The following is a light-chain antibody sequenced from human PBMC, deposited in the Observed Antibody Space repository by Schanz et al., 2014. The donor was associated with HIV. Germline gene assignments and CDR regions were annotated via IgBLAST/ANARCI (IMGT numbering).Light chain of an antibody. J-gene: IGLJ3*02. CDR2: ATY. CDR1: SSNIKMNA. Sequence: QSVLTQPPSASGTPGQRVTISCSGSSSNIKMNAVNWYQHLPGMGPKLLIYATYNRPSGVPDRFSGSKSGTSASLAIIGLRSEDEADYYCSAWDDSLNGWVFGGGTKLTVL. V-gene: IGLV1-44*01. CDR3: SAWDDSLNGWV.